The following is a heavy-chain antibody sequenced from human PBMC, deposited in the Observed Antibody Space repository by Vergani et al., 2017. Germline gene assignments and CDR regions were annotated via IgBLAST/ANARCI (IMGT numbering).Heavy chain of an antibody. CDR3: ARDSEQQLTPNWFDP. J-gene: IGHJ5*02. CDR1: GFTFSSYA. D-gene: IGHD6-13*01. V-gene: IGHV1-69*01. Sequence: QVQLVESGGGVVQPGGSLRLSCAASGFTFSSYAISWVRQAPGQGLEWMGGIIPIFGTANYAQKFQGRVTITADESTSTAYMELSSLRSEDTAVYYCARDSEQQLTPNWFDPWGQGTLVTVSS. CDR2: IIPIFGTA.